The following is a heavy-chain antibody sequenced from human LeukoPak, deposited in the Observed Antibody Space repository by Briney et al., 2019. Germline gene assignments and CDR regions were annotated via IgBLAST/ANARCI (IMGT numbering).Heavy chain of an antibody. CDR3: ASGSGSYWYFDL. Sequence: PGGSLRLSCAASGFTFSSYEMNWVRQAPGKGLEWVSYISSSGSTIYYADSVKGRFTISRDNAKNSLYLQVNSLRAEDTAVYYCASGSGSYWYFDLWGRGTLVTVSS. J-gene: IGHJ2*01. CDR2: ISSSGSTI. D-gene: IGHD3-22*01. CDR1: GFTFSSYE. V-gene: IGHV3-48*03.